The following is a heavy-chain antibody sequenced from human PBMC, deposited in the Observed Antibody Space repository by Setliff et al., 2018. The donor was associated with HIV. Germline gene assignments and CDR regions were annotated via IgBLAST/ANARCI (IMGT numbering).Heavy chain of an antibody. J-gene: IGHJ3*02. CDR3: ARIGSDAFDI. CDR1: GLTFSGSG. Sequence: PGGSLRLSCAASGLTFSGSGMHWVRQASGKGLEWVGRIRSKGNSYATAYAASVKGRFTISRDDSKNTTYLQMDSLRAEDTAVYYCARIGSDAFDIWGQGTMVTVSS. CDR2: IRSKGNSYAT. V-gene: IGHV3-73*01.